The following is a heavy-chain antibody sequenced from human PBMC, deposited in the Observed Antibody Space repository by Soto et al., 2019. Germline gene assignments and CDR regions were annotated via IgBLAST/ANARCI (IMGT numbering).Heavy chain of an antibody. Sequence: GESLKISCKGSGYSFTNYWINWVRQMPGKGLEWMGRIDPSDSYTNYSPSFQGHVTISSDNSINTAYLQWSSLKASDTAIYYCARFRVGATGSCFDMWGQGTLVTVSS. CDR1: GYSFTNYW. J-gene: IGHJ3*02. V-gene: IGHV5-10-1*01. D-gene: IGHD1-1*01. CDR2: IDPSDSYT. CDR3: ARFRVGATGSCFDM.